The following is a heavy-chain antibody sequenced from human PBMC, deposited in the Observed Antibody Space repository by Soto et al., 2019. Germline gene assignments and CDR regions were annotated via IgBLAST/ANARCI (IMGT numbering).Heavy chain of an antibody. CDR1: GGSISSYY. D-gene: IGHD6-13*01. Sequence: SETLSLSRTVSGGSISSYYWSWIRQPPGKGLEWIGHIYYSGSTNYNPSLKSRVTISVDTSKNQFSLKLSSVTAADTAVYYCAKGHSSSWYYFDYWGQGTLVTVSS. J-gene: IGHJ4*02. CDR3: AKGHSSSWYYFDY. CDR2: IYYSGST. V-gene: IGHV4-59*01.